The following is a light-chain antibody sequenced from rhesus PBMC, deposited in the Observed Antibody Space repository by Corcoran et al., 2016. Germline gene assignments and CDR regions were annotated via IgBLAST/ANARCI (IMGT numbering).Light chain of an antibody. CDR3: RSYAGSNSYI. V-gene: IGLV2-32*02. Sequence: ALTQPRSVSGSPGQSVTISCTGTSSDIGGYNYFSWYQQHPGTAPKLMIYEVNRRPSGVSDRFSGSKSGNTASLTISGLQAEDEAHYYCRSYAGSNSYIFGDGTRLTVL. J-gene: IGLJ1*01. CDR2: EVN. CDR1: SSDIGGYNY.